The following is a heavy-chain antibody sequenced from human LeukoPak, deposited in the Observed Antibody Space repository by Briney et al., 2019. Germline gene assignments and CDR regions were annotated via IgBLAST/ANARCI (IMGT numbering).Heavy chain of an antibody. V-gene: IGHV3-48*03. CDR1: GFAFISSE. J-gene: IGHJ3*02. CDR2: INSGGTTM. Sequence: GGSLRLSCAASGFAFISSEMNWVRQAPGKGLEWVSHINSGGTTMYNADAVKGRFTISRDSAKNSLYLQMNNLRAEDTAVYYCTGEVVTQSIYSGYDAFDIWGRGTMVTVSS. D-gene: IGHD5-12*01. CDR3: TGEVVTQSIYSGYDAFDI.